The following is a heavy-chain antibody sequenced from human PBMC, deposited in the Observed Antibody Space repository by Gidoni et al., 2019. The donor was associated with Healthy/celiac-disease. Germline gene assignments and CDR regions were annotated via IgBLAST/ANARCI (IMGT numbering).Heavy chain of an antibody. CDR1: GFTFSSYS. CDR3: ARGTVTSYYFDN. CDR2: LGSSSSYI. V-gene: IGHV3-21*01. D-gene: IGHD4-17*01. J-gene: IGHJ4*02. Sequence: EVQLVESGGGLVKPGGSRRLFCAASGFTFSSYSNNWVRQAPGKGLESISSLGSSSSYIYYEGSVKGRFTISRDNAKNSLYLQMNSLRAEETAVYYCARGTVTSYYFDNWGQGTLVTVSS.